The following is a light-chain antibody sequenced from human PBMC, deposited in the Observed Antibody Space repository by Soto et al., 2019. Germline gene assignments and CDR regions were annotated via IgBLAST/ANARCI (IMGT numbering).Light chain of an antibody. CDR2: GAS. Sequence: EIVLTQSPGTLSLSPGERATLSCRASQSVSNTYLAWYQQKPGQAPRLLIYGASSRATGIPDRFSGSGSGTDFTITISRLEPEDVAVYYCQQYGNSPPWTFGQGTKVEIK. J-gene: IGKJ1*01. CDR3: QQYGNSPPWT. CDR1: QSVSNTY. V-gene: IGKV3-20*01.